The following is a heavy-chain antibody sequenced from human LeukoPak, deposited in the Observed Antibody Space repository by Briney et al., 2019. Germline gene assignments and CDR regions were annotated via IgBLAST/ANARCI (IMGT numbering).Heavy chain of an antibody. CDR1: GFTSSNYA. CDR3: AKGAYDYIEIGYFDS. CDR2: LIGSSGST. J-gene: IGHJ4*02. Sequence: GGSLRLSCAASGFTSSNYAMNWVRQAPGKGLEWVSVLIGSSGSTDYADSVKGRFTISRDNSKNTVFLQMNSLRAEDTAIYYCAKGAYDYIEIGYFDSWGQGTLVTVSS. D-gene: IGHD5-12*01. V-gene: IGHV3-23*01.